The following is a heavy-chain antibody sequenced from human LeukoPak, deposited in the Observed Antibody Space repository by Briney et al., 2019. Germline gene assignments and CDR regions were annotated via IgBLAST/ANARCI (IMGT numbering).Heavy chain of an antibody. CDR3: ARHNGFDRGYYYYMDV. CDR1: GGFINSYY. V-gene: IGHV4-4*07. CDR2: VYTSGIT. Sequence: SETLSLTCTVSGGFINSYYWSWIRQPAGKGLEWIGRVYTSGITNYNPSLKSRITMSVDTSKNQFSLKLTSVTAADTAVYYCARHNGFDRGYYYYMDVWGKGATVTVSS. J-gene: IGHJ6*03. D-gene: IGHD3-9*01.